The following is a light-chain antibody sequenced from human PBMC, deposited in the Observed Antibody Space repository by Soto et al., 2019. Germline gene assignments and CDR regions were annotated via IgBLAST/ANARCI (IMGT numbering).Light chain of an antibody. CDR2: SNN. V-gene: IGLV1-44*01. CDR3: AAWEDSLNGWV. J-gene: IGLJ3*02. CDR1: SSNIGSNT. Sequence: QSVLTQPPSASGTPGQRVTISCSGSSSNIGSNTVNWYHQHPGTAPKLLIYSNNQRPSGVPDRFSGSKSGTSASLAISGLQAEDEADYYCAAWEDSLNGWVFGGGTKVTVL.